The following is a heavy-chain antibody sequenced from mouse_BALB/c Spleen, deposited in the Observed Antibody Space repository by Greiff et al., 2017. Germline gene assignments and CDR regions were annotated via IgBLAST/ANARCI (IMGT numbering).Heavy chain of an antibody. CDR3: AYGNPAWFAY. J-gene: IGHJ3*01. D-gene: IGHD2-1*01. CDR2: ISSGGST. Sequence: EVMLVESGGGLVKPGGSLKLSCAASGFTFSSYAMSWVRQTPEKRLEWVASISSGGSTYYPDSVKGRFTISRDNARNILYLQMSSLRSEDTAMYYCAYGNPAWFAYWGQGTLVTVSA. CDR1: GFTFSSYA. V-gene: IGHV5-6-5*01.